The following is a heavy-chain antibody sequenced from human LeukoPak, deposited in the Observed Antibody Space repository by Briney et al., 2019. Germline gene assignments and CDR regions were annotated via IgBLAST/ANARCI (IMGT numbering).Heavy chain of an antibody. CDR3: AWGIVATYFDY. Sequence: SETLSLTCTVSGGSISSYYWSWIRQPPGKGLEWIGYIYYNGSTNYNPSLKSRVTISVDTSKNQFSLKLSSVTAADTAVYYCAWGIVATYFDYWGQGTLVTVSS. CDR1: GGSISSYY. D-gene: IGHD5-12*01. CDR2: IYYNGST. J-gene: IGHJ4*02. V-gene: IGHV4-59*01.